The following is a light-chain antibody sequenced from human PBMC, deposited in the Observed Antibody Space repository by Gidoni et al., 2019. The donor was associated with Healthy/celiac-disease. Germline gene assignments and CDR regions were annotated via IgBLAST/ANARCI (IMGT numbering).Light chain of an antibody. Sequence: EIVLTQSPGTLSLSPGERATLSCRASQSVSNSYLAWYQQKTGQAPRLLIYGASTRATGIPDRFSGSGSGTDFTLTISRLEPEDFAVYYCQQYGSSPFYTFGQXTKLEIK. J-gene: IGKJ2*01. CDR2: GAS. CDR3: QQYGSSPFYT. CDR1: QSVSNSY. V-gene: IGKV3-20*01.